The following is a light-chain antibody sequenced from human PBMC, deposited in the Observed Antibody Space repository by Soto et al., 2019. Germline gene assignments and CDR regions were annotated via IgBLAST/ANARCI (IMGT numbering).Light chain of an antibody. Sequence: SYELTQAPSVSVSPGQTARITCSGAGLPKKYAYWYQQKSGQAPVLVIYEDRKRPSGIPERFSGSSSGTMATLTISGAQVEDEADYYCYSVDSGGNHWVFGGGTKLTVL. CDR1: GLPKKY. CDR2: EDR. J-gene: IGLJ3*02. CDR3: YSVDSGGNHWV. V-gene: IGLV3-10*01.